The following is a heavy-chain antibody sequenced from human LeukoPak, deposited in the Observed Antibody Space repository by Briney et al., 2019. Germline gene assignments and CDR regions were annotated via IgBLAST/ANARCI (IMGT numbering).Heavy chain of an antibody. CDR3: ARDLMPYRDPEYFDS. V-gene: IGHV4-34*01. Sequence: SETLSLTCAVYGGSFSGYYWSWIRQPPGKGLEWIGEINHSGSTNYNPSLKSRVTISVDTSKNQFSLKLSSVTAADTAVYYCARDLMPYRDPEYFDSWGQGTLVTVSS. CDR2: INHSGST. D-gene: IGHD1-14*01. CDR1: GGSFSGYY. J-gene: IGHJ4*02.